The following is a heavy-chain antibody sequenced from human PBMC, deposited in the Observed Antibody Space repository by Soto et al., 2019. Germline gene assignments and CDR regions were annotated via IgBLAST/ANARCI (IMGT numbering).Heavy chain of an antibody. CDR2: INPKSGGT. CDR3: ARGDSTDCSNGVCSFFYNHDMDV. Sequence: QVQLVQSGAEVKKPGASVKVSCKASGDTFTANYIHWVRQAPGQGFEWMGWINPKSGGTNYPQKFQGRVTMTRDTSLSTVYMTLTRLTSDDTAVYYCARGDSTDCSNGVCSFFYNHDMDVWGQGTTVTVSS. CDR1: GDTFTANY. V-gene: IGHV1-2*02. J-gene: IGHJ6*02. D-gene: IGHD2-8*01.